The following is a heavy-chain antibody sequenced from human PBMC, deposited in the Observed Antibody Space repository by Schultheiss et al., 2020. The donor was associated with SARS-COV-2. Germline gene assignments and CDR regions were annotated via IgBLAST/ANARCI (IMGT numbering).Heavy chain of an antibody. J-gene: IGHJ4*02. Sequence: GGSLRLSCVASGFIFSDYVMHWVRQSPGKGLEWVATISNDGSNTYFADSVRGRFTISRDNSKNTQHLQMNSLRAEDTAVYYCAHGWGGAGDHWGQGALVTVSS. CDR1: GFIFSDYV. D-gene: IGHD3-16*01. CDR3: AHGWGGAGDH. V-gene: IGHV3-30*03. CDR2: ISNDGSNT.